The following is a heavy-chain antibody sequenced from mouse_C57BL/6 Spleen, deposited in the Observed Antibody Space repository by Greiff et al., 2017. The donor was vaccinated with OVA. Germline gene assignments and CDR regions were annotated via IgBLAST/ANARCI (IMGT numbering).Heavy chain of an antibody. J-gene: IGHJ2*01. CDR2: IDPEDGET. CDR1: GFNIKDYY. D-gene: IGHD2-12*01. V-gene: IGHV14-2*01. CDR3: ARTYYNNYFDY. Sequence: EVQVVESGAELVKPGASVKLSCTASGFNIKDYYMHWVKQRTEQGLEWIGRIDPEDGETKYAPKFQGKATITADTSSNTAYLQLSSLKSEDSAVYYCARTYYNNYFDYWGQGTTLTVSS.